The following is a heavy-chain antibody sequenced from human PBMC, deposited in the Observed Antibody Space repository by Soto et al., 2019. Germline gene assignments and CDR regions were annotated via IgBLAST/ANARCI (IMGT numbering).Heavy chain of an antibody. V-gene: IGHV4-4*09. J-gene: IGHJ4*01. CDR3: ASSSLTFFGGFVPDFDF. CDR2: MSSSGDS. D-gene: IGHD3-3*01. Sequence: PXETMCLTCDVSGASVSHYFWSCIRQRPVKGLDWLGYMSSSGDSISNPALKSRITISLDMSRNPVSLNLSALTVAVTAVYYCASSSLTFFGGFVPDFDFWGPGTLVTVSS. CDR1: GASVSHYF.